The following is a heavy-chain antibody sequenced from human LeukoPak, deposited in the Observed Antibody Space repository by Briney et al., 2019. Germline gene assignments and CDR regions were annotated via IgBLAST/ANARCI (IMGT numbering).Heavy chain of an antibody. CDR1: GFTFNSYT. J-gene: IGHJ4*02. D-gene: IGHD3-3*01. CDR3: ARPFGPGSSYYGGFDY. V-gene: IGHV3-30-3*01. Sequence: PGGSLRLSCAASGFTFNSYTIHWVRQAPGKGLEWVAVISYDGTAKYYADSVKGRFTISRDNSKNTLCLQMNSLTTEDTAVYYCARPFGPGSSYYGGFDYWGQGALVTVSS. CDR2: ISYDGTAK.